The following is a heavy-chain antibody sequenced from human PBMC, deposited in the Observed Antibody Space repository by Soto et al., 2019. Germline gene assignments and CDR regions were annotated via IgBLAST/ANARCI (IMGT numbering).Heavy chain of an antibody. J-gene: IGHJ4*02. D-gene: IGHD5-18*01. CDR1: GGSISSGGYY. Sequence: SETLSLTCTVSGGSISSGGYYWSWIRQHPGKGLEWIGYIYYSGSTYYNPSLKSRVTISVDTSKNQFSLKLSSVTAADTAVYYCARGHSYALNPIDYWGQGTLVTVSS. CDR3: ARGHSYALNPIDY. CDR2: IYYSGST. V-gene: IGHV4-31*03.